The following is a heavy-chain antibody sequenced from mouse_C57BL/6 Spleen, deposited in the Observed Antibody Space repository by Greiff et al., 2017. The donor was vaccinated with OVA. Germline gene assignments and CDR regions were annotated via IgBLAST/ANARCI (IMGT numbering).Heavy chain of an antibody. J-gene: IGHJ2*01. CDR3: ARLGASYYFDY. CDR1: GFTFSDYG. V-gene: IGHV5-17*01. Sequence: EVKLVESGGGLVKPGGSLKLSCAASGFTFSDYGMHWVRQAPEKGLEWVAYISSGSSTIYYADTVKGRFTISRDNAKNTLFLQMTSLRSADTAMYYCARLGASYYFDYWSQGTTITVSS. CDR2: ISSGSSTI. D-gene: IGHD4-1*01.